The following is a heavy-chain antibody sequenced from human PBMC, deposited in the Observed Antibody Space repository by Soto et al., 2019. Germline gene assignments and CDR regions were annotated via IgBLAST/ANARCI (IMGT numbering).Heavy chain of an antibody. D-gene: IGHD3-22*01. CDR1: GGTFSSYA. J-gene: IGHJ4*02. CDR2: IIPIFGTA. Sequence: ASVKVSCKASGGTFSSYAISWVRQAPGQGLEWMGGIIPIFGTANYAQKFQGRVTITADKSTSTAYMELSSLRSEDTAVYYCARTLYPTYYYDSSGYYYFDYWGQGTLVTVSS. V-gene: IGHV1-69*06. CDR3: ARTLYPTYYYDSSGYYYFDY.